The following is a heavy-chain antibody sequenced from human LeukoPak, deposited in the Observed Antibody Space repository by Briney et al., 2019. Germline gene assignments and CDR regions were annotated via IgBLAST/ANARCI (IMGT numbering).Heavy chain of an antibody. J-gene: IGHJ6*02. CDR1: GFTFSSYA. CDR3: ARGLQQPANYYYGMDV. D-gene: IGHD6-13*01. CDR2: ISYDGSNK. Sequence: GGSLRLSCAASGFTFSSYAMHWVRQAPGKGLEWVAVISYDGSNKYYADSVKGRFTISRDNSKNTLYLQMNSLRAEDTAVYYCARGLQQPANYYYGMDVWGQGTTVTVSS. V-gene: IGHV3-30*01.